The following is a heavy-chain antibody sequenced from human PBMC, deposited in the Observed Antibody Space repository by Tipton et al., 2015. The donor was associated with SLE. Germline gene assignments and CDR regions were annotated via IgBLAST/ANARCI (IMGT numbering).Heavy chain of an antibody. CDR2: IYYSVST. V-gene: IGHV4-28*03. CDR3: ARAGFSGSYFDIDY. D-gene: IGHD1-26*01. Sequence: TLSLTCAVSGYSISRSNFWGWIRQPPGKGLEWIGYIYYSVSTYFNPSLKSRVTMSVDTSKNQFSLKLNSVTAADTAVYYCARAGFSGSYFDIDYWGQGTLVTVSS. J-gene: IGHJ4*02. CDR1: GYSISRSNF.